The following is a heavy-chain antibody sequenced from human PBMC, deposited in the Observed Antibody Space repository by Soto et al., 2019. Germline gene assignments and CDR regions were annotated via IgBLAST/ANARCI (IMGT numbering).Heavy chain of an antibody. CDR1: GGSISSGDYY. CDR2: IYYSGST. D-gene: IGHD2-21*02. Sequence: QVQLQESGPGLVKPSQTLSLTCTVSGGSISSGDYYWSWIRQPPGKGLEWIGYIYYSGSTYYNPSLKSGVTLSGDSSKNLFSLKLSSVTAADTAVYYGARGEYGTASLDYWGQGTLVTVSS. J-gene: IGHJ4*02. CDR3: ARGEYGTASLDY. V-gene: IGHV4-30-4*01.